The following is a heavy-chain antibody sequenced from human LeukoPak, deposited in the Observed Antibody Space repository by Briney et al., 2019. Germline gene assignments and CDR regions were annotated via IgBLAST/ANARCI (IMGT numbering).Heavy chain of an antibody. CDR3: ARSSYHLRYSSGWYY. CDR1: GGTFSSYA. J-gene: IGHJ4*02. Sequence: ASVKVSCKASGGTFSSYAISWVRQAPGQGLEWMGGIIPLLGTANYAQKFQGRVTITTDDSTSTAYMELSSLRSEDTAVYYCARSSYHLRYSSGWYYWGQGTLVTVSS. D-gene: IGHD6-19*01. CDR2: IIPLLGTA. V-gene: IGHV1-69*05.